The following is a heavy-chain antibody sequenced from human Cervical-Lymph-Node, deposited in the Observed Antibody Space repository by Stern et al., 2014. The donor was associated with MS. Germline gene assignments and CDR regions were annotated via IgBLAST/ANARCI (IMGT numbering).Heavy chain of an antibody. CDR2: IWYDGSKK. V-gene: IGHV3-33*01. CDR3: ATDGMDV. Sequence: VQLVESGGDIVPPGRSLRLSCAVSGFTFSNYAMHWVRQAPGKGLEWVAVIWYDGSKKYYGDSVRGRFSISRDNSKNTLFLQMNSLRADDTAVYYCATDGMDVWGQGTTVIVSS. CDR1: GFTFSNYA. J-gene: IGHJ6*02.